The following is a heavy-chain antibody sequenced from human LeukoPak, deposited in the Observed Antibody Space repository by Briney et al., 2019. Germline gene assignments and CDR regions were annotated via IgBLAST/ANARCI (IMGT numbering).Heavy chain of an antibody. V-gene: IGHV1-69*13. CDR2: IIPIFGTA. Sequence: GASVKVSCKASGGTFSSYAISWVRQAPGHGLEWMGGIIPIFGTANYAQKFQGRVTITADESTSTAYMELSSLRSEDTAVYYCASDYGGNSDYWGQGTLVTVSS. CDR3: ASDYGGNSDY. D-gene: IGHD4-23*01. J-gene: IGHJ4*02. CDR1: GGTFSSYA.